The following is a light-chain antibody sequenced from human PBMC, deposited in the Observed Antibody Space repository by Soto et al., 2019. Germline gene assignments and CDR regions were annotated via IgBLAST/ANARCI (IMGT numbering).Light chain of an antibody. CDR1: SSDVGAYNY. CDR2: DVA. J-gene: IGLJ1*01. V-gene: IGLV2-11*01. CDR3: CSYAGSYTFV. Sequence: QSALTQPRSVSGSPGQSVTISCTGTSSDVGAYNYVSWYQQHPGKAPELIIFDVARRPSGVPDRFSGSKSGNTASLTVSGLQAEDEADYYCCSYAGSYTFVFGNGTKVTVL.